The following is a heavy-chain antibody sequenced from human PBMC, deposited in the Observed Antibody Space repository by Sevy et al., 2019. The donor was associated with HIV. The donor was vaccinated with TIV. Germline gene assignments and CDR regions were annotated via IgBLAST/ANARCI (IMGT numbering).Heavy chain of an antibody. D-gene: IGHD3-3*01. Sequence: GGSVRLSCAASGFTFSSYWMHWVRQAPGKGLVWVSRINSDGSSTSYADSVKGRFTISRDNAKNTLYLQMNSLRAEDTAVYYCARDYDFLIPLMDVWGQGTTVTVSS. J-gene: IGHJ6*02. CDR2: INSDGSST. CDR3: ARDYDFLIPLMDV. V-gene: IGHV3-74*01. CDR1: GFTFSSYW.